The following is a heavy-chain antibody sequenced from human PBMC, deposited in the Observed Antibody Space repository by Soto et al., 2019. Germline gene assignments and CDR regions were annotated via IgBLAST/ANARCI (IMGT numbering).Heavy chain of an antibody. CDR2: IVGGNGNT. CDR1: GYTFTTYD. CDR3: VRFRTVTFRFDH. Sequence: GASVKVSCKASGYTFTTYDIHWVRQAPGQRLEWMGWIVGGNGNTRYSEKFQGRVAFTRDTSASTAYMELGNLRSEDTAVYYCVRFRTVTFRFDHWGQGTQVTVSS. V-gene: IGHV1-3*01. J-gene: IGHJ4*02. D-gene: IGHD5-18*01.